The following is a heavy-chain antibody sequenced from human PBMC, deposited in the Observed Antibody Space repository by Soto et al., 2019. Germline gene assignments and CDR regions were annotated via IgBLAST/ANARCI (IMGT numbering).Heavy chain of an antibody. CDR3: AKDHGDSSWPSIFDP. V-gene: IGHV3-23*01. CDR2: ISGSGGST. Sequence: GGSLRLSCAASGFTFSSYAMSWVRQAPGKGLEWVSAISGSGGSTYYADSVKGRFTISRDNSKNTLYLQMNSLRAEDTAVYYCAKDHGDSSWPSIFDPWGQGTLVTVSS. CDR1: GFTFSSYA. J-gene: IGHJ5*02. D-gene: IGHD6-13*01.